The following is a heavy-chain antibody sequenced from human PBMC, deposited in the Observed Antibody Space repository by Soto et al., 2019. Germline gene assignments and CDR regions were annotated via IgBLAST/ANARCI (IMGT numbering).Heavy chain of an antibody. D-gene: IGHD2-15*01. Sequence: VGSLRLSCAASVFTFSSYAMSWVRQAPGKGLEWVSGIDGSGRNTYYADSVKGRFTISRDNSKNTLSVQMNGLRVEDTALYYCAKDGGSVCSGGTCYFQAPEYWGQGTLVTVSS. CDR3: AKDGGSVCSGGTCYFQAPEY. V-gene: IGHV3-23*01. J-gene: IGHJ4*02. CDR2: IDGSGRNT. CDR1: VFTFSSYA.